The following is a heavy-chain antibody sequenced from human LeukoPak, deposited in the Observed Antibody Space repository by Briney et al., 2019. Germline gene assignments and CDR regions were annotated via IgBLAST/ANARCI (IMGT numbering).Heavy chain of an antibody. Sequence: PGGSLRLSCEASGFTFSNVYMNWVRQAPGKGLEWLGRIKTTTDGGTTEYAAPVKGRLTISRDDSKNTVYLQMNSLRTEDTALYYCVTRVKSTGDYWGQGTLVTVSS. J-gene: IGHJ4*02. CDR2: IKTTTDGGTT. CDR3: VTRVKSTGDY. D-gene: IGHD1-1*01. V-gene: IGHV3-15*01. CDR1: GFTFSNVY.